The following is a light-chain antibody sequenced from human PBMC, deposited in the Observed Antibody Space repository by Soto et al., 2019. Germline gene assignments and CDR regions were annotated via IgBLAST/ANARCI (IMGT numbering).Light chain of an antibody. J-gene: IGKJ5*01. Sequence: GLTQSPGTLSLSRGERATLSCRASERIYSAYLGWYQQKPGQAPRLLIYGTSSRATGIPDRFSGSGSGTDFTLTISRLEPEDFAVYYCQQYGNSPITFGQGTRLEI. CDR3: QQYGNSPIT. CDR2: GTS. V-gene: IGKV3-20*01. CDR1: ERIYSAY.